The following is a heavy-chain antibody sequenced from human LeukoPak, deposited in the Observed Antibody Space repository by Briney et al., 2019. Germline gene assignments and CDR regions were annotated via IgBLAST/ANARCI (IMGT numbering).Heavy chain of an antibody. D-gene: IGHD5-12*01. CDR3: AKLRGYTAYDSDYFDY. CDR2: ITGSGGTT. CDR1: GFTFRSYA. Sequence: GGSLGLSCAASGFTFRSYAMSWVRQAPGKGLDWVSTITGSGGTTYYADSADSVKGRLTISRDNSKNTLYLQMNSLTAEDTAVYYCAKLRGYTAYDSDYFDYWGQGTLVTVSS. J-gene: IGHJ4*02. V-gene: IGHV3-23*01.